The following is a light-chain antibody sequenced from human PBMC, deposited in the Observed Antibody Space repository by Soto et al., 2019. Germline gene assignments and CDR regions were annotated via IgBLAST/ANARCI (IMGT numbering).Light chain of an antibody. Sequence: DIQMTQSPSTLSASVGDRVTITCRASQSIDKWLAWYQQKPGKAPKLLIYKASIVQSGVPSRFSGSGSGTVFTLTISSLQPDDVGSYFCQQYNRFSWTFGQGTKVEIK. CDR2: KAS. J-gene: IGKJ1*01. CDR1: QSIDKW. V-gene: IGKV1-5*03. CDR3: QQYNRFSWT.